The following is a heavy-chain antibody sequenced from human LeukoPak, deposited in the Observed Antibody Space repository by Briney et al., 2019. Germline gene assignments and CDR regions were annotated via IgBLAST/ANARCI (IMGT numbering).Heavy chain of an antibody. J-gene: IGHJ4*02. D-gene: IGHD3-3*01. CDR1: GFTSSTYS. CDR3: ARGRTDYDFWSGYLFDY. CDR2: SSSSSSSK. V-gene: IGHV3-21*01. Sequence: PGGSLRLSCAASGFTSSTYSMNWVRQAPGEGLEWVSSSSSSSSSKYYADSVKGRFTISRDNAKNSLDLQMNSLGAEDTAVYYCARGRTDYDFWSGYLFDYWGQGTLVTVSS.